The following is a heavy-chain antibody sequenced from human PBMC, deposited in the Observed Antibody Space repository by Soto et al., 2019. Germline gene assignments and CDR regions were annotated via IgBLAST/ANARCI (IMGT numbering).Heavy chain of an antibody. CDR1: GYTFTSYA. Sequence: ASVKVSCKASGYTFTSYAMHWVRQAPGQRLEWMGWINAGNGNTKYSQKFQGRVTITRDTSASTAYMELSSLRSEDTAVYYCARELSYKWLRDHGSSAPRGQGLLVSVSS. J-gene: IGHJ5*02. CDR2: INAGNGNT. D-gene: IGHD1-1*01. V-gene: IGHV1-3*01. CDR3: ARELSYKWLRDHGSSAP.